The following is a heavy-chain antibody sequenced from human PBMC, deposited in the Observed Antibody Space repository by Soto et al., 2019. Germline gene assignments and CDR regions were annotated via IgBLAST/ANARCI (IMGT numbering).Heavy chain of an antibody. CDR2: ISGDSGNT. CDR3: ARDGQKWQQNTGWFDP. J-gene: IGHJ5*02. V-gene: IGHV1-18*01. D-gene: IGHD2-8*01. Sequence: QVQLVQSGTEVKKPGASVKVSCKTSGYTFTVYGITWVRQAPGQGLEWMGWISGDSGNTNYAQKFQGRVTMTTDTSTNTAYMELKSLRSDDTAVYYCARDGQKWQQNTGWFDPWGQGTLVTVSS. CDR1: GYTFTVYG.